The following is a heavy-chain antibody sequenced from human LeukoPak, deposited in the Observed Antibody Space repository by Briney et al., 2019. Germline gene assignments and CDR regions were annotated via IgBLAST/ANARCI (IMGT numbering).Heavy chain of an antibody. V-gene: IGHV3-7*01. CDR3: AIGGPTGAIDD. Sequence: GGSLRLTCADSGFTFSSYWMSWVRQAPGKGLEGVANIKEDGSEKYYVDSVKGRFTISRDNAKNSLFLQVNSLRVEDTAVYFCAIGGPTGAIDDWGQGTLVTVSS. D-gene: IGHD3-16*01. CDR2: IKEDGSEK. CDR1: GFTFSSYW. J-gene: IGHJ4*02.